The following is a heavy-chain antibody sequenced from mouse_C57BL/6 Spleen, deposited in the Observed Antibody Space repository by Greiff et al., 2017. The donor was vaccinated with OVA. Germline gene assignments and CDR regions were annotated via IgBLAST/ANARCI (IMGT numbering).Heavy chain of an antibody. J-gene: IGHJ3*01. CDR2: ISYDGSN. CDR1: GYSITSGYY. Sequence: EVQLVASGPGLVKPSQSLSLTCSVTGYSITSGYYWNWIRQFPGNKLEWMGYISYDGSNNYNPSLKNRISITRDTSKNQFFLKLNSVTTEDTATYYCARDDVTTVPQFAYWGQGTLVTVSA. CDR3: ARDDVTTVPQFAY. D-gene: IGHD1-1*01. V-gene: IGHV3-6*01.